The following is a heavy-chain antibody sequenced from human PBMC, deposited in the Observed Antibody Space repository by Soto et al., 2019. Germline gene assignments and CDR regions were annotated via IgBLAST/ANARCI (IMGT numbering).Heavy chain of an antibody. D-gene: IGHD3-22*01. J-gene: IGHJ4*02. Sequence: SVKVSCKASGGTFSSYAINWVRQAPGQGLEWMGGIIPIFGTANYAQKFQGRVTITADESTSTAYMELSSLRSEDTAVYYCARVLDSSGYYYLPGYWGQGTLVTVSS. CDR2: IIPIFGTA. CDR3: ARVLDSSGYYYLPGY. CDR1: GGTFSSYA. V-gene: IGHV1-69*13.